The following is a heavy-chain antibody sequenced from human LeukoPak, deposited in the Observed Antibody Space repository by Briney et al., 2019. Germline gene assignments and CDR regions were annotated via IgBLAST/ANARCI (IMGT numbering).Heavy chain of an antibody. CDR3: ARSLPLRLGELSFRPFDY. V-gene: IGHV1-69*13. Sequence: SVKVSCKASGGTFSSYAISWVRQAPGQGLEWMGGIIPIFGTANYAQKFQGRVTITADESTGTAYMELSSLRSEDTAVYYCARSLPLRLGELSFRPFDYWGQGTLVTVSS. CDR2: IIPIFGTA. J-gene: IGHJ4*02. D-gene: IGHD3-16*02. CDR1: GGTFSSYA.